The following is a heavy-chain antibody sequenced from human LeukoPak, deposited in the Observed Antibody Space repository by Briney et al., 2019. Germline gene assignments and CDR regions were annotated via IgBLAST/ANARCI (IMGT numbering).Heavy chain of an antibody. CDR1: GFTVSSNS. CDR2: IYSDNT. J-gene: IGHJ4*02. V-gene: IGHV3-53*01. Sequence: GGSLRLSCTVSGFTVSSNSMSWVRQAPGKGLEWVSFIYSDNTHYSDSVKGRSTISRDNSKNTLYLQMNSPRAEDTAAYYCAKDGNWARFENWGQGTLVTVSS. CDR3: AKDGNWARFEN. D-gene: IGHD7-27*01.